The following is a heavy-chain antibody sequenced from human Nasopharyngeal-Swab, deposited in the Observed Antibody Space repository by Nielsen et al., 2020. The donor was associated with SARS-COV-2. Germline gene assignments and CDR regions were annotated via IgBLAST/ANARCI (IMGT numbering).Heavy chain of an antibody. V-gene: IGHV3-11*04. CDR1: GFTFSDYY. J-gene: IGHJ6*03. CDR3: AWLGVVSYYYMDV. CDR2: ISSSGSTI. Sequence: GGSLRLSCAGSGFTFSDYYMSWIRQAPGKGLEWVSYISSSGSTIYYADSVKGRFTISRDNAKNSLYLQMNSLRAEDTAVYYCAWLGVVSYYYMDVWGKGTTVTVSS. D-gene: IGHD3-10*01.